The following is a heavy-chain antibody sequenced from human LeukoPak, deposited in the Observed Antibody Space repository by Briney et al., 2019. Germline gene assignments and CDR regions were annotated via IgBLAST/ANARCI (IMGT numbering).Heavy chain of an antibody. V-gene: IGHV3-21*01. CDR3: ARWPAAGAT. J-gene: IGHJ4*02. CDR2: ISSSSSYI. D-gene: IGHD6-13*01. Sequence: PGGSLRLSCTASGFTFGDYAMSWFRQAPGKGLEWVSSISSSSSYIYYADSVKGRFTISRDNAKNSLYLQMNSLRAEDTAVYYCARWPAAGATWGQGTLVTVSS. CDR1: GFTFGDYA.